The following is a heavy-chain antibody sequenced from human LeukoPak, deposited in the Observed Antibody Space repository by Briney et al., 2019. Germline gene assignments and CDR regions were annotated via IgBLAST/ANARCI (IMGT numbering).Heavy chain of an antibody. J-gene: IGHJ4*02. V-gene: IGHV3-23*01. Sequence: GGSLRLSCAASGFTFSNYAMSWVRQAPGKGLEWVSAITGSGGNTYYADSVKGRFTISRDNSKNTVFLQMNGPRAEDTAVYYCAKWGDYDVLTGYYVSDYWGQGTLVTVSS. D-gene: IGHD3-9*01. CDR2: ITGSGGNT. CDR3: AKWGDYDVLTGYYVSDY. CDR1: GFTFSNYA.